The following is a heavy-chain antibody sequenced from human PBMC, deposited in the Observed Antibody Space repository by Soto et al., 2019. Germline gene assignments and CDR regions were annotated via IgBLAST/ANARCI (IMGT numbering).Heavy chain of an antibody. Sequence: PWGSLRLSCAASGFTLGSLAMHWIRQAPGKGLEWVAVFPPDGSSEDYSDSVKGRFTIYRDDTKNTLYLQMTSLRPEDAGLYYCATGQDFYYDTSRYWGQGTLVTVSS. V-gene: IGHV3-30-3*02. CDR1: GFTLGSLA. J-gene: IGHJ4*02. CDR3: ATGQDFYYDTSRY. D-gene: IGHD3-22*01. CDR2: FPPDGSSE.